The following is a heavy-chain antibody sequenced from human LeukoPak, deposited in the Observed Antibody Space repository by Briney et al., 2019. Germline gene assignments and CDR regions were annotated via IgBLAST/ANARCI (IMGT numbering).Heavy chain of an antibody. D-gene: IGHD6-13*01. J-gene: IGHJ6*02. Sequence: SETLSLTCTVSGGSISSYYWSWIRQPAGKGLERIGRIYTSGSTNYNPSLKSRVTMSVDTSKNQFSLKLSSVTAADTAVYYCARDPAYSSSWYGAAFYGMDVWGQGTTVTVSS. CDR1: GGSISSYY. CDR2: IYTSGST. CDR3: ARDPAYSSSWYGAAFYGMDV. V-gene: IGHV4-4*07.